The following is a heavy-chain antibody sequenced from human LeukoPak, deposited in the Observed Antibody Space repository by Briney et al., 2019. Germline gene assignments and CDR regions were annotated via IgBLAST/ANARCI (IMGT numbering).Heavy chain of an antibody. V-gene: IGHV4-34*01. D-gene: IGHD6-19*01. CDR3: ARASSGRDY. Sequence: SETLSLTCAVYGGSFSGYYWSWIRQPPGKGLEWIGEINHSGSTNYNPSLKSRVTISVDTSKNQFSLKLSSVTAADTAVYYCARASSGRDYWGQGTLVTVSS. CDR1: GGSFSGYY. J-gene: IGHJ4*02. CDR2: INHSGST.